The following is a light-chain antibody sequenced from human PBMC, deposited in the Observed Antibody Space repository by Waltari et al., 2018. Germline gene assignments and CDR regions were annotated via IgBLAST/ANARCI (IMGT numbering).Light chain of an antibody. CDR1: QRSSRW. J-gene: IGKJ2*01. CDR2: DAS. V-gene: IGKV1-5*01. CDR3: QQYNSYSPYT. Sequence: DIQMTQSTSTLSASVGDRVPIPCRARQRSSRWLAWYQQKPGKAPKLLIYDASSLQIGVPSRFSGSGSGTEFTLTISSLQPDDFATYYCQQYNSYSPYTFGQGTKLEIK.